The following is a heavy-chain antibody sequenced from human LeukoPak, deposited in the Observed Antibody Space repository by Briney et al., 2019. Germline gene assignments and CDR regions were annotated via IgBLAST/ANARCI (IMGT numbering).Heavy chain of an antibody. CDR3: ARQVAVAAWEY. CDR1: GYSFISYW. V-gene: IGHV5-51*01. Sequence: PGESLKISCKGSGYSFISYWIGWVRLMPGIGLEWMGIIYPSDSETRYSPSLQGQVTISADKSTSTAYLQWSSLKASDTAMYYCARQVAVAAWEYWGQGTLVTVSS. CDR2: IYPSDSET. D-gene: IGHD6-19*01. J-gene: IGHJ4*02.